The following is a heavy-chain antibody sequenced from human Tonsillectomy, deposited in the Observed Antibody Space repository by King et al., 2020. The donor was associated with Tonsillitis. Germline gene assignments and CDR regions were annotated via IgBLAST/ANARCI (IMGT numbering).Heavy chain of an antibody. D-gene: IGHD4-17*01. V-gene: IGHV1-69*04. CDR3: ARGGTVTDFDY. CDR2: IIPILDII. J-gene: IGHJ4*02. Sequence: QLVQSGAEVKKPGSSVKVSCKASGGTFSNYDISWVRQAPGQGLEWMGRIIPILDIINYAQKFQGRVTITADKSTITAYMELSSLRSEDTAVYYCARGGTVTDFDYWGQGTLVTVSS. CDR1: GGTFSNYD.